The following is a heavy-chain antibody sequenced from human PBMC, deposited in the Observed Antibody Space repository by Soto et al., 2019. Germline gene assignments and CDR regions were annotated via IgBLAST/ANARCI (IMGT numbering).Heavy chain of an antibody. CDR2: IIPILGIA. CDR1: GGTFSSYT. J-gene: IGHJ1*01. D-gene: IGHD2-21*01. CDR3: ARYRCGGDCYHAGYFQH. Sequence: EASVKVSCKASGGTFSSYTISWVRQAPGQGLEWMGRIIPILGIANYAQKFQGRVTITADKSTSTAYMELSSLRSEDTAVYYCARYRCGGDCYHAGYFQHWGQGTLVTVSS. V-gene: IGHV1-69*02.